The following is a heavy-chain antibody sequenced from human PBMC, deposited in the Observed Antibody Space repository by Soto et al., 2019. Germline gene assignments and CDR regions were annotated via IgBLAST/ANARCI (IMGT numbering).Heavy chain of an antibody. J-gene: IGHJ3*02. CDR1: GFTFSSYE. Sequence: GGSLRLSCAASGFTFSSYEMNWVRQAPGKGLEWVSYISSSGSTIYYADSMKGRFTISRDNAKNSLYLQMNSLRAEDTAVYYCAREREQMGDAFDIWGQGTMVTVSS. CDR3: AREREQMGDAFDI. V-gene: IGHV3-48*03. CDR2: ISSSGSTI. D-gene: IGHD6-13*01.